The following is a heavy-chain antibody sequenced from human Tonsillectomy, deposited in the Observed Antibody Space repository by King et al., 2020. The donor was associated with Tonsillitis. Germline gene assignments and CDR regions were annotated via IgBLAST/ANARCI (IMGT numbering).Heavy chain of an antibody. D-gene: IGHD3-22*01. CDR2: ISYDGSYK. Sequence: QLVQSGGGVVQPGRSLRLSCAASGFTFRNYAMHWVRQAPGKGLEWVAIISYDGSYKYYADSVKGRFTLSRDNSKNTLYLQMNSLRPEDTAVYYCAKSLESSAFYYYGLDVWGQGTTVTVSS. CDR3: AKSLESSAFYYYGLDV. J-gene: IGHJ6*02. CDR1: GFTFRNYA. V-gene: IGHV3-30*18.